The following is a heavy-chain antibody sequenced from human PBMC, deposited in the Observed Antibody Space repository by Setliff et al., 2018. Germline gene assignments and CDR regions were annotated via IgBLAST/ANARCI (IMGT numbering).Heavy chain of an antibody. J-gene: IGHJ4*02. Sequence: GGSLRLSCAASGFTFNKYWMSWVRQDPEKGLEWLANLNQDGSETYYVDSVKARFTISRDNSKDTLYLQMNSLRSEDTAVYYCARALPSIHIDYWGQGTLVTSPQ. D-gene: IGHD6-6*01. CDR2: LNQDGSET. CDR3: ARALPSIHIDY. V-gene: IGHV3-7*01. CDR1: GFTFNKYW.